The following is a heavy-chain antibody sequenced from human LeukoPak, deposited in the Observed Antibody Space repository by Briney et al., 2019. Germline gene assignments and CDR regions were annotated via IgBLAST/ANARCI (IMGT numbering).Heavy chain of an antibody. V-gene: IGHV3-48*02. CDR3: ARADRDGNKRFLD. Sequence: RTGGSLRLSCAASGFTFSSYSVIWARQAPGKGLEWVSYVSSSGTTTYYADSVKGRFTISRDNGKNLVSLQMNSLRDEDTAVYYCARADRDGNKRFLDWGQGTLVTVSS. CDR2: VSSSGTTT. D-gene: IGHD5-24*01. J-gene: IGHJ4*02. CDR1: GFTFSSYS.